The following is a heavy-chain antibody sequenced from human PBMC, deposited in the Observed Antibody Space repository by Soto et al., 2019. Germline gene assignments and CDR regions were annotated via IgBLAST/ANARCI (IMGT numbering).Heavy chain of an antibody. V-gene: IGHV3-9*01. Sequence: GGSLRLSCAASGFTFDDYAMHWVRQAPGKGLEWVSGISWNSGSIGYADSVKGRFTISRDNAKNSLYLQMNSLRAEDTALYYCAKDTAADDYYGMGVWGQGTTVTVSS. J-gene: IGHJ6*02. CDR3: AKDTAADDYYGMGV. CDR2: ISWNSGSI. CDR1: GFTFDDYA. D-gene: IGHD6-13*01.